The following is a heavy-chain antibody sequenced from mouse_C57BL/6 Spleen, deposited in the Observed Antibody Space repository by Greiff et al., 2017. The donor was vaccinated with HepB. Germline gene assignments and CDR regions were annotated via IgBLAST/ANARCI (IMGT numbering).Heavy chain of an antibody. CDR3: AREELGRGYFDY. CDR1: GFTFSSYA. Sequence: EVQLQESGGGLVKPGGSLKLSCAASGFTFSSYAMSWVRQTPEKRLEWVATISDGGSYTYYPDNVKGRFTISRDNAKNNLYLQMSHLKSEDTAMYYCAREELGRGYFDYWGQGTTLTVSS. D-gene: IGHD4-1*01. V-gene: IGHV5-4*01. CDR2: ISDGGSYT. J-gene: IGHJ2*01.